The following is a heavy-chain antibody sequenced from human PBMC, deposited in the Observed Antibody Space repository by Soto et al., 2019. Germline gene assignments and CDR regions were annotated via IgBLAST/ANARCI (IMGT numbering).Heavy chain of an antibody. CDR2: IYPGDSDT. V-gene: IGHV5-51*01. Sequence: GESLKISCKGSGYSFTSYWIGWVRQMPGKGLEWMGIIYPGDSDTRYSPSFQGQVTISADKSISTAYLQWSSLKASDTAMYYCARFPSRYGGYAENYYYYGMDVWGQGTTVTVSS. D-gene: IGHD5-12*01. CDR1: GYSFTSYW. CDR3: ARFPSRYGGYAENYYYYGMDV. J-gene: IGHJ6*02.